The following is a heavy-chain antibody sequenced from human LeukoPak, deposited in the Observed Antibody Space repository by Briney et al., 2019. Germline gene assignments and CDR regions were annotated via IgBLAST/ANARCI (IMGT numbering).Heavy chain of an antibody. Sequence: ETLSLTCAVYGGSFSGYYWSWIRQPPGKGLEWVSVIYSGGSTYYADSVKGRFTISRDNSKNTLYLQMNSLRAEDTAVYYCARDRVGMDVWGQGTTVTVSS. CDR2: IYSGGST. V-gene: IGHV3-66*01. CDR1: GGSFSGYY. J-gene: IGHJ6*02. CDR3: ARDRVGMDV.